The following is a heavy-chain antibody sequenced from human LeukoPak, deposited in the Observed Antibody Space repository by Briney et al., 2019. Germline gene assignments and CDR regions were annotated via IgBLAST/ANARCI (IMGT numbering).Heavy chain of an antibody. CDR1: GFTFSSYG. J-gene: IGHJ6*03. V-gene: IGHV3-48*02. CDR2: IDISGNTI. D-gene: IGHD6-19*01. Sequence: GGSLRLSCAASGFTFSSYGMSWVRQAPGKGLEWLSHIDISGNTIHYADSVEGRFTISRDNAKNSVYLQMTSLRDEDTALYYCAKDATAVPGTAYMDVWGKGTTVTVSS. CDR3: AKDATAVPGTAYMDV.